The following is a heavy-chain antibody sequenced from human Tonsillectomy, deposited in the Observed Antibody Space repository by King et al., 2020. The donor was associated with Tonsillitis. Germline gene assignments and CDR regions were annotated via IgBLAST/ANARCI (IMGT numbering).Heavy chain of an antibody. CDR3: ARDQDRTHDY. J-gene: IGHJ4*02. CDR2: IWDEARDK. Sequence: VQLVESGGGVVQPGTSLRLSCAASGFSFSTYGMHWSRQAPGRGLEWVAVIWDEARDKYYADSVKGRFTVSRDNSKNTLYLQMNSLRAEDTAVYYCARDQDRTHDYWGQGTLVTVSS. D-gene: IGHD1-7*01. CDR1: GFSFSTYG. V-gene: IGHV3-33*08.